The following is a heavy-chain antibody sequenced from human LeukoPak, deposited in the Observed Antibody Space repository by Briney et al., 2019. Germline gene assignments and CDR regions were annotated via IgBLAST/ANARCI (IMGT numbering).Heavy chain of an antibody. CDR2: ISSNGGSI. V-gene: IGHV3-64*01. D-gene: IGHD2-21*01. CDR3: ARAQHDRYYYYYVDV. CDR1: GFTFSDYA. Sequence: GGSLRLSCAASGFTFSDYAMHWVRQAPGKELEYVSAISSNGGSIHYANSVKGRFTISRDNSKNTLYLQMNSLRAEDTAVYYCARAQHDRYYYYYVDVWGKGTTVTISS. J-gene: IGHJ6*03.